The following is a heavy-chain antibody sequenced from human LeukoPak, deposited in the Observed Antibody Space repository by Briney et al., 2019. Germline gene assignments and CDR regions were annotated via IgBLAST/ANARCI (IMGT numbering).Heavy chain of an antibody. CDR2: ISNDGSKK. CDR3: AKDRYSYAFEYSDS. Sequence: GGSLRLSCAASGFTFSSYGMHWVRQAPGKGLDWVAVISNDGSKKYYADSVKGRFTISRDNSKNTLSLQVSSLRTEDTAVYYCAKDRYSYAFEYSDSWGQGTLITVSS. CDR1: GFTFSSYG. D-gene: IGHD5-18*01. J-gene: IGHJ4*02. V-gene: IGHV3-30*18.